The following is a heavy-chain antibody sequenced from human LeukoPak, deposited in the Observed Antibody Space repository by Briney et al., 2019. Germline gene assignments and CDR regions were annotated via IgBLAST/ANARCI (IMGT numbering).Heavy chain of an antibody. J-gene: IGHJ4*02. CDR3: AKDRGLRYFDWLLYYFDY. CDR1: GFTFSSYA. V-gene: IGHV3-23*01. CDR2: ISGSGGST. Sequence: GGSLRLSCAASGFTFSSYAMSWVRQAPGKGLEWVSAISGSGGSTYYADSVKGRFTISRDNSKNTLYLQMNSLRAEDTAVYYCAKDRGLRYFDWLLYYFDYWGQGTLVTVSS. D-gene: IGHD3-9*01.